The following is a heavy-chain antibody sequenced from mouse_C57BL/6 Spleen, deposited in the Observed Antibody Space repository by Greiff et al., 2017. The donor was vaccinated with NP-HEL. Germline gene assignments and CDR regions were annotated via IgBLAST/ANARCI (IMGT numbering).Heavy chain of an antibody. CDR1: GYTSPDLT. J-gene: IGHJ3*01. V-gene: IGHV1-78*01. Sequence: VRVGEPDVELVKPGAPVKIPCKVSGYTSPDLTIHWMNRRPEKAREGIGYFYPRDGSTKYNEKVKGKATLTADKSSSTAYMQLNSLTSEDSAVYFCARRDSSYAGTWFAYWGQGTLVTVSA. CDR2: FYPRDGST. CDR3: ARRDSSYAGTWFAY. D-gene: IGHD1-1*01.